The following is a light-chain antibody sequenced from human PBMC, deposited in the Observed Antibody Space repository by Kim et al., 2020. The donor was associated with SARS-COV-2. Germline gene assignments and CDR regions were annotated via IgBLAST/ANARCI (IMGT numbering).Light chain of an antibody. V-gene: IGLV2-14*03. CDR3: SSYTSSSTLVV. Sequence: ITISCTGTSSDIGGSYNYVSWYQQHPGKAPKLMIYDVSNRPSGVSNRFSGSKSGNTASLTISGLQAEDEADYYCSSYTSSSTLVVFGGGTQLTVL. J-gene: IGLJ2*01. CDR2: DVS. CDR1: SSDIGGSYNY.